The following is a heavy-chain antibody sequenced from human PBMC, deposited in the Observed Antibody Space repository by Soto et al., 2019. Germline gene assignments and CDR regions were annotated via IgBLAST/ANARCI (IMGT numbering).Heavy chain of an antibody. V-gene: IGHV4-31*03. J-gene: IGHJ4*02. CDR3: ARGFRMGIAARPAPDY. CDR1: GGSISSGGYY. D-gene: IGHD6-6*01. CDR2: IYYSGST. Sequence: PSETLSLTCTVSGGSISSGGYYWSWIRQHPGKGLEWIGYIYYSGSTYYNPSLKSRVTISVDTSKNQFSLKLSSVTAADTAVYYCARGFRMGIAARPAPDYWGQGTLVTVSS.